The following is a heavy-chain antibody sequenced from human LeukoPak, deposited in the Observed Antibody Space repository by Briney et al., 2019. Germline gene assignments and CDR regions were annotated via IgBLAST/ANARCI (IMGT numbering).Heavy chain of an antibody. D-gene: IGHD2-2*01. CDR3: ATPHCSSTSCYHRDAFEI. J-gene: IGHJ3*02. V-gene: IGHV3-30*02. CDR2: IRYDGSNK. Sequence: PGGSLRLSCAASGFTFSSYGMHWVRQAPGKGLEWVAFIRYDGSNKYYADSVKGRFTISRDNSKNTLYLQMNSLRAEDTAVYYCATPHCSSTSCYHRDAFEIWGQGTMVTVSS. CDR1: GFTFSSYG.